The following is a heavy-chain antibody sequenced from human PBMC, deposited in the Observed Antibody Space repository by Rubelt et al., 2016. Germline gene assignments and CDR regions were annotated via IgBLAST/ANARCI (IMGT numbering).Heavy chain of an antibody. Sequence: FTFSSYALHWVRQAPGKGLEWVALISYDGSNKYYADSVKGRFTISRDNSENTLYLQMNSLRAEDTAVYYCARDQYYGMDVWGQGTTVTVSS. CDR2: ISYDGSNK. V-gene: IGHV3-30*04. J-gene: IGHJ6*02. CDR3: ARDQYYGMDV. CDR1: FTFSSYA.